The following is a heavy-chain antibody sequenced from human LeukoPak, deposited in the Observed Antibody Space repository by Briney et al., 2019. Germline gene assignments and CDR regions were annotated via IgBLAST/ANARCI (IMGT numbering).Heavy chain of an antibody. J-gene: IGHJ4*02. CDR2: TSGSGGST. CDR3: AAPGEDYGDYPFDY. V-gene: IGHV3-23*01. CDR1: GFTFSSYA. D-gene: IGHD4-17*01. Sequence: PGGSLRLSCAASGFTFSSYAMSWVRQAPGKGLEWVSATSGSGGSTYYADSVKGRFTISRDNSKNTLYLQMNSLRAEDTAVYYCAAPGEDYGDYPFDYWGQGTLVTVSS.